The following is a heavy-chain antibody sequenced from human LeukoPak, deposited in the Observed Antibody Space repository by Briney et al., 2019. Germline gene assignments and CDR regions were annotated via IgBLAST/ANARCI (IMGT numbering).Heavy chain of an antibody. J-gene: IGHJ6*02. V-gene: IGHV1-69*13. Sequence: WASVKVSCKASGGTFSSYAISWVRQAPGQGLEWMGGIIPIFGTANYAQKFQGRVTTTADESTSTAYMELSSLRSEDTAVYYCANGDYPHPHYYGMDVWGQGTTVTVSS. D-gene: IGHD4-17*01. CDR3: ANGDYPHPHYYGMDV. CDR2: IIPIFGTA. CDR1: GGTFSSYA.